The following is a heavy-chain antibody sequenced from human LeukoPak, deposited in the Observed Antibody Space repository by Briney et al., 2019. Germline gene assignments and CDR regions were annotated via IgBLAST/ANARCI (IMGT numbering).Heavy chain of an antibody. CDR1: GFTFSDYY. Sequence: PGGCLRLSCAASGFTFSDYYMTWMRQAPGKGPEWISDINNSGNSIYYADSVKGRFTISRDNAKNSLFLQMNSLRVEDTAVYYCTGDPREMDCWGQGTLVTASS. V-gene: IGHV3-11*04. J-gene: IGHJ4*02. D-gene: IGHD5-24*01. CDR3: TGDPREMDC. CDR2: INNSGNSI.